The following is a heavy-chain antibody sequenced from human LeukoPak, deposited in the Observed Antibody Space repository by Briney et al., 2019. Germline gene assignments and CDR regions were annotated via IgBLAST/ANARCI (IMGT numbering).Heavy chain of an antibody. CDR1: GFTFSSYT. J-gene: IGHJ4*02. D-gene: IGHD3-10*01. CDR3: ATGYYFGSGSYGYLDY. CDR2: ISSDSNYI. V-gene: IGHV3-21*01. Sequence: GGSLRLSCAASGFTFSSYTMNWVRQAPGKGLEWVSSISSDSNYIYYADSVKGRFTISRDNAWNSLYLQMNSLRAEDTAVYYCATGYYFGSGSYGYLDYWGQGTLVTVSS.